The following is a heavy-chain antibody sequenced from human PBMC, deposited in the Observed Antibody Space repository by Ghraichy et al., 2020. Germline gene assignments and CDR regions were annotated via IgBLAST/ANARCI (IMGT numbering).Heavy chain of an antibody. CDR2: ISGSGGST. J-gene: IGHJ4*02. Sequence: GGSLRLSCAASGFTFSSYAMSWVRQAPGKGLEWVSAISGSGGSTYYADSVKGRFTISRDNSKNTLYLQMNSLRAEDTAVYYCAKAPGYSSSWYGLNSIDYWGQGTLVTVSS. V-gene: IGHV3-23*01. CDR3: AKAPGYSSSWYGLNSIDY. D-gene: IGHD6-13*01. CDR1: GFTFSSYA.